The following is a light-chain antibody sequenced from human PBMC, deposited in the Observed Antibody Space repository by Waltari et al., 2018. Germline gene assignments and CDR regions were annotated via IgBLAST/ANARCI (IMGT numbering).Light chain of an antibody. CDR1: QSISSW. V-gene: IGKV1-5*03. CDR3: QQYET. J-gene: IGKJ2*01. Sequence: DIQMTQSPSTLSAYVGDRVTIPCRASQSISSWLAWYQQKPGKAPKLLFYKASSLESGVPSRCSGSGSGTEFTLTISSLQPDDFATYYCQQYETFGQGTKLEIK. CDR2: KAS.